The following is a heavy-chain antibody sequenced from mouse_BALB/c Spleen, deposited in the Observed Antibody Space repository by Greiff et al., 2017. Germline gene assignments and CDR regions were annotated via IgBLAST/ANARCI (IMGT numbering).Heavy chain of an antibody. CDR3: ASQGTYYGYDGGFAY. CDR1: GYTFTSYW. V-gene: IGHV1-87*01. CDR2: IYPGDGDT. D-gene: IGHD2-9*01. Sequence: VQLQQSGAELARPGASVKLSCKASGYTFTSYWMQWVKQRPGQGLEWIGAIYPGDGDTRYTQKFKGKATLTADKSSSTAYMQLSSLASEDSAVYYGASQGTYYGYDGGFAYWGQGTLVTVSA. J-gene: IGHJ3*01.